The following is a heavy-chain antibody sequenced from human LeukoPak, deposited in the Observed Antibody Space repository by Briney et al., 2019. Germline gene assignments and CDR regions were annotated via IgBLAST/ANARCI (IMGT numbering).Heavy chain of an antibody. CDR2: IIPIFGTA. J-gene: IGHJ4*02. CDR1: GGTFSSYA. Sequence: SVKVSCRASGGTFSSYAISWVRQAPGQGLEWMGGIIPIFGTANYAQKFQGRVTITADESTSTAYMELSSLRSEDTAVYYCARDVPTYYDFWSGYDYYFDYWGQGTLVTVSS. CDR3: ARDVPTYYDFWSGYDYYFDY. D-gene: IGHD3-3*01. V-gene: IGHV1-69*13.